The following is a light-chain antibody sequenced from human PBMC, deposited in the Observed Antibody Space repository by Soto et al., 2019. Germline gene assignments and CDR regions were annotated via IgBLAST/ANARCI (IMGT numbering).Light chain of an antibody. CDR3: SSYTSATTDV. Sequence: QSALTQPASVSGSPGQSITISCTGTSSDVGAYNYDSWYQQYPGEAPKVIIYDVSHRPAGVSNRFSGSKSGNTASLTISGLQTQDEADYYCSSYTSATTDVFGTGTKVTVL. V-gene: IGLV2-14*01. CDR1: SSDVGAYNY. J-gene: IGLJ1*01. CDR2: DVS.